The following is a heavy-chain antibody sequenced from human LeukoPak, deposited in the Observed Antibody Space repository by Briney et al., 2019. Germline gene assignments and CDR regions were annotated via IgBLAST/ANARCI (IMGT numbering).Heavy chain of an antibody. Sequence: SVKVSCKASGGTFSSYAISWVRQAPGQGLEWMGRIIPILGIANYAQKFQGRVTITADKSTSTAYMELSSLRSEDTAVYYCARVADSSGPEVGFFGYWGQGTLVTVSS. V-gene: IGHV1-69*04. CDR2: IIPILGIA. CDR1: GGTFSSYA. CDR3: ARVADSSGPEVGFFGY. D-gene: IGHD3-22*01. J-gene: IGHJ4*02.